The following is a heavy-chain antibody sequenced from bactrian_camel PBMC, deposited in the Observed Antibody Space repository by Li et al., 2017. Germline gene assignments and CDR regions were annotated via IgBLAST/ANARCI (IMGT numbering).Heavy chain of an antibody. D-gene: IGHD2*01. Sequence: QVQLVESGGGSVQPGGALRLSCAYSGVISFISCMGWFRQAPGKEAEGVAAIDESGTSSYFDSAKGRFTISRHISNNTLSLQMNNLNSEDTAMYYCAASVNARYCSGPYLVRAQEAGTAYRGQGTQVTVS. J-gene: IGHJ4*01. CDR3: AASVNARYCSGPYLVRAQEAGTAY. V-gene: IGHV3S53*01. CDR1: GVISFISC. CDR2: IDESGTS.